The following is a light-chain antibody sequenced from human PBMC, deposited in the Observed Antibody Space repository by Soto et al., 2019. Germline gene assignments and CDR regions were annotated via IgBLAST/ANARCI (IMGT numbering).Light chain of an antibody. CDR3: QQYYSYPRT. Sequence: AIRMTQSPSSFSASTGDRVTITCRASQGISSYLAWYQQKPGKAPKLLIYAASTLQSGVPSRFSGSGSGTDRSLAISCLQSEDFATYYCQQYYSYPRTFGQGTKLEIK. J-gene: IGKJ2*01. CDR2: AAS. V-gene: IGKV1-8*01. CDR1: QGISSY.